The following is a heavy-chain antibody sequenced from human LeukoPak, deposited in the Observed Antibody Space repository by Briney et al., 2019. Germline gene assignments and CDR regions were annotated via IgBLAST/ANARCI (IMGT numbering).Heavy chain of an antibody. J-gene: IGHJ4*02. D-gene: IGHD3-10*01. Sequence: GASVRVSCKASGYTFTGYYMHWVRQAPGQGLEWMGWINPNSGGTNYAQNFQGRVTMTRDTSINTAYMELSRLRSDDTAVYYCAAATYNRDFDYWGQGTLVTVSS. CDR1: GYTFTGYY. CDR3: AAATYNRDFDY. CDR2: INPNSGGT. V-gene: IGHV1-2*02.